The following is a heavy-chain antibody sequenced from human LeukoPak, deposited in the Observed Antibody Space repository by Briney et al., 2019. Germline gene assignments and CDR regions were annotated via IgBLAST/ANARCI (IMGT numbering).Heavy chain of an antibody. D-gene: IGHD3-22*01. CDR3: ARDYYYDSSGYYYDAFDI. Sequence: AGGSLRLSCAASGFTFSSYSMNWVRQAPGKGLEWVSYISSSSSTTYYADSVKGRFTISRDNAKNSLYLQMNSLRDEDTAVYYCARDYYYDSSGYYYDAFDIWGQGTMVTVSS. V-gene: IGHV3-48*02. CDR1: GFTFSSYS. J-gene: IGHJ3*02. CDR2: ISSSSSTT.